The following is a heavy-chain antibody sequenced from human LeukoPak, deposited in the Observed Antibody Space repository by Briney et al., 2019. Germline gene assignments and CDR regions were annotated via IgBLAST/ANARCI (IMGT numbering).Heavy chain of an antibody. CDR2: ISSSGSTI. Sequence: GGSPRLSCAASGFTFSSYEMNWVRQAPGKGLEWVSYISSSGSTIYYADSVKGRFTISRDNAKNSLYLQMNSLRAEDTAVYYCARSRRWLNRDDYWGQGTLVTVSS. J-gene: IGHJ4*02. CDR1: GFTFSSYE. CDR3: ARSRRWLNRDDY. V-gene: IGHV3-48*03. D-gene: IGHD5-24*01.